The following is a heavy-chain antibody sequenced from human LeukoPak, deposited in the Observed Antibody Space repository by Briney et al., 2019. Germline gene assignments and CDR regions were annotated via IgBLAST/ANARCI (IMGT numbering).Heavy chain of an antibody. CDR1: GFTFSSYW. V-gene: IGHV3-53*01. Sequence: GGSLRLSCAASGFTFSSYWMSWVRQAPGKGLEWVSFIYSGGNTHYSDSVKGRFTISRDNSKNTLYLQMNSLRAEDTAVYYCARRAGEYSHPYDYWGQGTLVTVSS. D-gene: IGHD4-17*01. CDR3: ARRAGEYSHPYDY. J-gene: IGHJ4*02. CDR2: IYSGGNT.